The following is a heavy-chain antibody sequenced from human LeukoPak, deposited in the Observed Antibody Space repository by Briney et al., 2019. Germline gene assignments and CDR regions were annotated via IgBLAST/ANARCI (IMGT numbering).Heavy chain of an antibody. CDR1: GDSISSGGHY. CDR2: IYYSGST. D-gene: IGHD3-22*01. V-gene: IGHV4-31*03. CDR3: ARREVYYDSSGYYFDY. Sequence: PSETLSLTCTVSGDSISSGGHYWSWIRQHPGKGLEWIGYIYYSGSTYYNPSLKSRVTISVDTSKNQFSLKLSSVTAADTAVYYCARREVYYDSSGYYFDYWGQGTLVTVSS. J-gene: IGHJ4*02.